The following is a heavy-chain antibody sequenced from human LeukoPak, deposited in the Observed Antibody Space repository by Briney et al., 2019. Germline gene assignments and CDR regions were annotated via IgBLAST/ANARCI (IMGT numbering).Heavy chain of an antibody. V-gene: IGHV3-66*01. D-gene: IGHD3-10*01. CDR1: GFSVNSNY. J-gene: IGHJ4*02. CDR2: LYSAGSA. Sequence: QPGGSLRLSCAASGFSVNSNYITWVRQAPGKGLEWVSVLYSAGSAFYADSVKGRFTISRDTSKNTLYLQMSSLRAEDTAVYYCATDFRYGSTWGQGTLVTVSS. CDR3: ATDFRYGST.